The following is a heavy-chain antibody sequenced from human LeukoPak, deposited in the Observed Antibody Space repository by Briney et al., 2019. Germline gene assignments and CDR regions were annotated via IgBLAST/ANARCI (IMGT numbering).Heavy chain of an antibody. V-gene: IGHV3-15*01. CDR1: GFTFSNAW. CDR2: IKSKTDGETT. J-gene: IGHJ4*02. Sequence: GGSLRLSCAASGFTFSNAWMSWVRQAPGKGLEWVGRIKSKTDGETTDYAAPVKGRFTISRDDSNNTLYLQMNSLKPEDTAVYYCTTEVAAAGHWGQGTLVTVSS. D-gene: IGHD6-13*01. CDR3: TTEVAAAGH.